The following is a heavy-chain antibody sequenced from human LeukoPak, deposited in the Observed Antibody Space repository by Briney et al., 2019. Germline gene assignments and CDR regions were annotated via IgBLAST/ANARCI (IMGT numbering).Heavy chain of an antibody. CDR3: ARDGNSSWYPGVGFQH. CDR2: INTNTGNP. D-gene: IGHD6-13*01. Sequence: GASVKVSCKASGYTFTSYAMNWVRQAPGQGLEWMGWINTNTGNPTYAQGFTGRFVFSLDTSVSTAYLQISSLRAEDTAVYYCARDGNSSWYPGVGFQHWGQGTLVTVSS. J-gene: IGHJ1*01. V-gene: IGHV7-4-1*02. CDR1: GYTFTSYA.